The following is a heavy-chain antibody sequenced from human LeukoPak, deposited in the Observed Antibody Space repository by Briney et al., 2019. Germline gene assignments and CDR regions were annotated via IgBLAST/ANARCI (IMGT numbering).Heavy chain of an antibody. J-gene: IGHJ4*02. D-gene: IGHD3-22*01. Sequence: GGSLRLSCAASGFTFSDYYMSRIRQAPGKGLEWVSYISSSGSTIYYADSVKGRFTISRDNAKNSLYLQMNSLRAEDTAVYYCARGAWYYDRVGYFDYWGQGTLVTVSS. CDR2: ISSSGSTI. V-gene: IGHV3-11*01. CDR1: GFTFSDYY. CDR3: ARGAWYYDRVGYFDY.